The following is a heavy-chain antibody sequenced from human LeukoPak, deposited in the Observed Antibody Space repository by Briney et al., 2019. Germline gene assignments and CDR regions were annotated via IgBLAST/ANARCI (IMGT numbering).Heavy chain of an antibody. CDR2: ISGSGGST. CDR3: AKDGGSSWYGGYDAFDI. Sequence: PGGSLRLSCAASGFTFSSYAMSWVRQAPGKGLEWVSAISGSGGSTYYAESVKGRFTISRDNSKNTLYLQMNSLRAEDTAVYYCAKDGGSSWYGGYDAFDIWGQGTVVTVSS. J-gene: IGHJ3*02. D-gene: IGHD6-13*01. V-gene: IGHV3-23*01. CDR1: GFTFSSYA.